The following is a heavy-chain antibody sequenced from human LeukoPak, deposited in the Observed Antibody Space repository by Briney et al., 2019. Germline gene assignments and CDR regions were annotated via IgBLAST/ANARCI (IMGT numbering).Heavy chain of an antibody. D-gene: IGHD2-2*01. CDR3: ANGLGYCSSTSCYPFDY. CDR2: ISGSGGST. Sequence: PGGSLRLSCAASGFTFSSYAMSWVRQAPGKGLEWVSAISGSGGSTYYADSVKGRFTISRDNSKNTLYLQMNSLRAEDTAVYYCANGLGYCSSTSCYPFDYWGQGTLATVSS. J-gene: IGHJ4*02. V-gene: IGHV3-23*01. CDR1: GFTFSSYA.